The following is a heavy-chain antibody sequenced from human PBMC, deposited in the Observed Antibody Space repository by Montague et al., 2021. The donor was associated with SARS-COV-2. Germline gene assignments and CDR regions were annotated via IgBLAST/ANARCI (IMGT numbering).Heavy chain of an antibody. CDR3: ARAPDYDILTGDLTEGFDF. V-gene: IGHV4-59*12. J-gene: IGHJ4*02. Sequence: SETLSLTCTVSGSSITSYYWSWIRQAPGKGLEWIAYIYSSGSASYNPSLRSRVTISVDTSKSQFSLKVSSVTAADTAVYFCARAPDYDILTGDLTEGFDFWGQGTLVTVSS. D-gene: IGHD3-9*01. CDR2: IYSSGSA. CDR1: GSSITSYY.